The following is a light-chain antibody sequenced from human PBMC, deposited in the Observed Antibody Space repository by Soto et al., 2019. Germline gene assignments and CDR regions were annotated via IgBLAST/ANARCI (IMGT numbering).Light chain of an antibody. J-gene: IGKJ4*01. V-gene: IGKV1-12*01. Sequence: DIQLTQSPSSVSASVGDRVTITCRAGQSVNSWLAWYQQKPGKAHKLLIYATSTLQSGVPIRFSGAGSATDFTLTISSLQPEDSATYYCQQANTFPLTFGGGTKVEIK. CDR1: QSVNSW. CDR3: QQANTFPLT. CDR2: ATS.